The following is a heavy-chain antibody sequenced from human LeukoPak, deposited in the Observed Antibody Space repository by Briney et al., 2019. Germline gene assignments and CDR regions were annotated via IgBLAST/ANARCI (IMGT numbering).Heavy chain of an antibody. V-gene: IGHV3-11*01. J-gene: IGHJ6*03. CDR1: GGSFSDYY. Sequence: LSLTCAVYGGSFSDYYMSWIRQAPGKGLEWVSYISSSGSTIYYADSVKGRFTISRDNAKNSLYLQMNSLRAEDTAVYYCARREKQPGYYYYMDVWGKGTTVTVSS. CDR3: ARREKQPGYYYYMDV. D-gene: IGHD1-26*01. CDR2: ISSSGSTI.